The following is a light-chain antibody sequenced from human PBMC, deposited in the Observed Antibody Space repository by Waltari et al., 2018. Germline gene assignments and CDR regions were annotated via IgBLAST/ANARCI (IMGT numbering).Light chain of an antibody. Sequence: QSALTQPASVSGSPGQSITISCTGTSSDVGGYNYVSWYPQHPGKVPKLMIYEVSNRPSGVSNRFSGSKSGNTASLAISGLQAEDEADYYCSSYTSSSTLVVFGGGTKLTVL. V-gene: IGLV2-14*01. CDR2: EVS. J-gene: IGLJ2*01. CDR1: SSDVGGYNY. CDR3: SSYTSSSTLVV.